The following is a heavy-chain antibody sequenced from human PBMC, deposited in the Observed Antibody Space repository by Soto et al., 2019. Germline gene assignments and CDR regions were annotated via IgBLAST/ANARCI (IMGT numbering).Heavy chain of an antibody. CDR3: ANDASAPPVVVPAGIGDAFDY. CDR2: IRVSGGDT. Sequence: EVRLLESGGGLVQPGGSLTLSCTGSRFTFSGYAMNWVRQAPGKGLEWVAGIRVSGGDTYYTDSVKGRFTISRDDSKNTLYLQMNSPRGEVTALYYHANDASAPPVVVPAGIGDAFDYWGTGTMVSVSS. J-gene: IGHJ3*01. CDR1: RFTFSGYA. V-gene: IGHV3-23*01. D-gene: IGHD2-2*01.